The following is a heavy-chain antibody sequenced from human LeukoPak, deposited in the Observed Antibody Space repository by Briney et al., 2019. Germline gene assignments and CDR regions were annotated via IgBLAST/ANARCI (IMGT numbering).Heavy chain of an antibody. CDR2: INPSGGST. D-gene: IGHD6-19*01. CDR3: ARDGGWYGMDV. CDR1: GYTFTSYY. Sequence: ASVKVSCKASGYTFTSYYMHWVRQAPGQGLEWMGIINPSGGSTSYAQKFQGRVTMTRDTSTSTVYMELGSLRSEDTAVYYCARDGGWYGMDVWGQGTTVTVSS. J-gene: IGHJ6*02. V-gene: IGHV1-46*01.